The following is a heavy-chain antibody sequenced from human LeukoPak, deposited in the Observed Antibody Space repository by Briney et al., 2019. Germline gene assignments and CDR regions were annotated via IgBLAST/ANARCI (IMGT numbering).Heavy chain of an antibody. J-gene: IGHJ4*02. CDR1: GFTFSSYS. V-gene: IGHV3-21*04. Sequence: GGSLRLSCAASGFTFSSYSMNWVRQAPGKGLEWVSSISSSSSYIYYADSVKGRFTISRDNAKNSLYLQMNSLRAEDTAVYYCAKDLVEYYDFWSANLGGGYWGQGTLVTVSS. CDR2: ISSSSSYI. CDR3: AKDLVEYYDFWSANLGGGY. D-gene: IGHD3-3*01.